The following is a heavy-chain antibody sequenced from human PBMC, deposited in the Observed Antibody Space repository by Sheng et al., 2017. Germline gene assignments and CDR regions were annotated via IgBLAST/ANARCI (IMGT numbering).Heavy chain of an antibody. V-gene: IGHV3-33*01. CDR3: ARDRGQWLVGHLTGYYGMDV. J-gene: IGHJ6*02. CDR1: GFTFSSYG. Sequence: QVQLVESGGGVVQPGRSLRLSCAASGFTFSSYGMHWVRQAPGKGLEWVAVIWYDGSNKYYADSVKGRFTISRDNSKNTLYLQMNSLRAEDTAVYYCARDRGQWLVGHLTGYYGMDVWGQGTTVTVSS. CDR2: IWYDGSNK. D-gene: IGHD6-19*01.